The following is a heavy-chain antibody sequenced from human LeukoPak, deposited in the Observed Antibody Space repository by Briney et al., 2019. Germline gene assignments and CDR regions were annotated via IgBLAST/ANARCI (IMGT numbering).Heavy chain of an antibody. D-gene: IGHD5-12*01. Sequence: PSETLSLTCAFSGGSLSRHCWSWLRQSPGKGLEWIGCLCDSGRTDYNPSLKSRVTMSVDTSRTRFSLRLTSVSAADTAVYYCARVRAVDKEWFDPWGQGTLVTVSS. CDR3: ARVRAVDKEWFDP. J-gene: IGHJ5*02. V-gene: IGHV4-59*11. CDR2: LCDSGRT. CDR1: GGSLSRHC.